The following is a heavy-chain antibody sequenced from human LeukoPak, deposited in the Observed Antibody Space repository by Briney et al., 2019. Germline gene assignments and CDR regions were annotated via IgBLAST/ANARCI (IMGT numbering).Heavy chain of an antibody. CDR3: ARDLRDGYNSNWFDP. J-gene: IGHJ5*02. CDR2: IYYSGST. CDR1: GGSISSSSYY. D-gene: IGHD5-24*01. Sequence: SETLSLTCTVSGGSISSSSYYWGWIRQPPGKGLEWIGSIYYSGSTYYNPSLESRVTIFVDTSKNQFSLKLSSVTAADTAVYYCARDLRDGYNSNWFDPWGQGTLVTVSS. V-gene: IGHV4-39*07.